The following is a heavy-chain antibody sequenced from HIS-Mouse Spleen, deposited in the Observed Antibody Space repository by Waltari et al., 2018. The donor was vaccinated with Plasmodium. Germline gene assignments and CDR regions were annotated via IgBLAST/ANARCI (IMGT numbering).Heavy chain of an antibody. J-gene: IGHJ4*02. Sequence: QVQLVESGGGVVQPGRSLRLSCAASGFTFSSYGMHWVRQAPGKGLEWVEVISYEGSNKDYADSVKGRFTISRDKSKNTLYLQMNSLRAEDTAGYYCAKVSAGTFDYWGQGTLVTVSS. CDR2: ISYEGSNK. CDR3: AKVSAGTFDY. CDR1: GFTFSSYG. V-gene: IGHV3-30*18. D-gene: IGHD6-19*01.